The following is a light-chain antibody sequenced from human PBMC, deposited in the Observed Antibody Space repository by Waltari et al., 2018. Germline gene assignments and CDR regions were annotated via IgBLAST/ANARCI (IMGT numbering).Light chain of an antibody. J-gene: IGLJ3*02. Sequence: QSALTQPASVSGSPGQSITIPCTGTSSDVGTYNFSSWYQQNPGKAPKLMIYEGNKRASGVCKPFSGSKAGNTGSLTISGLQAEDEADYYCYSYAGSGTWVFGGGTKLTVL. V-gene: IGLV2-23*01. CDR2: EGN. CDR3: YSYAGSGTWV. CDR1: SSDVGTYNF.